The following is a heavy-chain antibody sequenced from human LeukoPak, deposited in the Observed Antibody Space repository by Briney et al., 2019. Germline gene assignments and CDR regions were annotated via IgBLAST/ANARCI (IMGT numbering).Heavy chain of an antibody. CDR3: ARVLGYCSGGSCYTAYYYYYMDV. D-gene: IGHD2-15*01. CDR2: IYYSGST. J-gene: IGHJ6*03. CDR1: GGSFSGYY. Sequence: SETLSLTCAVYGGSFSGYYWSWIRQPPGKGLEWIGSIYYSGSTYYNPSLKSRVTISVDTSKNQFSLKLSSVTAADTAVYYCARVLGYCSGGSCYTAYYYYYMDVWGKGTTVTASS. V-gene: IGHV4-34*01.